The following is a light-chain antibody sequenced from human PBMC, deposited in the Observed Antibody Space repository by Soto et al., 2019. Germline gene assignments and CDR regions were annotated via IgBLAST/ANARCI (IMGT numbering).Light chain of an antibody. CDR1: GSNIGNNI. Sequence: QSVLTQPPSASGTPGEMVTISCSGGGSNIGNNIVYWYQQLPGAAPQLLIYRSYQRPSGVPDRFSGSKSGTSGSLAISGLRSEDEANYYCAAWDDSLSGVVFGGGTKLTVL. J-gene: IGLJ2*01. V-gene: IGLV1-47*01. CDR3: AAWDDSLSGVV. CDR2: RSY.